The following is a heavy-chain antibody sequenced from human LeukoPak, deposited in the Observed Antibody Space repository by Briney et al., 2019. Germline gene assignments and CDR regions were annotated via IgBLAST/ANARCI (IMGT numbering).Heavy chain of an antibody. CDR3: ARVTALYYYMDV. V-gene: IGHV1-18*01. CDR2: ISTYKGNT. CDR1: GYTFTSYG. Sequence: ASVTVSCKASGYTFTSYGISWVRQAPGQGLEWMGWISTYKGNTNYAQKLQGRVTITTDTSTSTVYMELRSLRSDDTAVYYCARVTALYYYMDVWGKGTTVTVSS. J-gene: IGHJ6*03.